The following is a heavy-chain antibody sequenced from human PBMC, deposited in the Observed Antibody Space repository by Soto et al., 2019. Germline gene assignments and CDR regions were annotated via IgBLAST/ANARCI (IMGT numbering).Heavy chain of an antibody. CDR3: ASSVTTAAFDI. Sequence: QVQLVESGGGVVQPGRSLRLSCAASGFTFSSYGMHWVRQAPGKGLEWVAVIWYDGSNKYYADSVKGRFTISRDNSKNTLYLQMNSLRAEDTAVYYCASSVTTAAFDIWGQGTMVTVSS. V-gene: IGHV3-33*01. D-gene: IGHD4-17*01. J-gene: IGHJ3*02. CDR1: GFTFSSYG. CDR2: IWYDGSNK.